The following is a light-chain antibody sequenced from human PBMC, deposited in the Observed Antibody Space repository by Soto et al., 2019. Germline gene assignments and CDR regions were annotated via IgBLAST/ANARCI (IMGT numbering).Light chain of an antibody. J-gene: IGKJ2*01. Sequence: DIQMTQSPSTVSASVRVRVTITCRASQSTSNWLAWYQQKPGEAPKRLIYKASTLDSGVPSRFSGSGSGTEFTLTISSLHPDDFATYYFQQYDSYSYTGGQGTNLEIK. CDR3: QQYDSYSYT. V-gene: IGKV1-5*03. CDR2: KAS. CDR1: QSTSNW.